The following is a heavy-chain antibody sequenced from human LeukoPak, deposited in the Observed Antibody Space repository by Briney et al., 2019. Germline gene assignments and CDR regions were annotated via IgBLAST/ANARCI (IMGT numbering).Heavy chain of an antibody. D-gene: IGHD2-2*01. J-gene: IGHJ4*02. CDR1: GFTVSSNY. Sequence: GGSLRLSCAASGFTVSSNYMSWVRRAPGKGLEWVSILYASGSAYYADSVKGRFTISRDNSKNTLYLQMNSLRAEDTAVYYCARARGEYCSSTSCYGPKFDYWGQGTLVTVSS. CDR2: LYASGSA. CDR3: ARARGEYCSSTSCYGPKFDY. V-gene: IGHV3-53*01.